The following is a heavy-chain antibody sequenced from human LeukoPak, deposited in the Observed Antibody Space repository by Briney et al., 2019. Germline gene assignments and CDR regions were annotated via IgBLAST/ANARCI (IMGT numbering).Heavy chain of an antibody. Sequence: SETLSLTCTVSGGSARSYYWSWIRQPPGEGLEWIAYIHNSGSTNYNPSLKSRLTISVDTSKNQFSLKLRSVTAADTAVYYCVRDWEGFNFDIWGQGTTVTVSS. J-gene: IGHJ3*02. CDR1: GGSARSYY. CDR3: VRDWEGFNFDI. CDR2: IHNSGST. D-gene: IGHD1-26*01. V-gene: IGHV4-59*02.